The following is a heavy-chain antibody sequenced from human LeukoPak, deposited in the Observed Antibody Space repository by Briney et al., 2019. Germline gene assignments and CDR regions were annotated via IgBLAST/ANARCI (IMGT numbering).Heavy chain of an antibody. CDR1: GYTFTNYY. CDR2: INPSGGST. Sequence: ASVKVSCKASGYTFTNYYMHWVRQAPGQGLEWMGIINPSGGSTSCAQKFQGRVTMTRDTSTSTVYMELSSLRSEDTAVYFCARVDAEGSGVKYFDYWGQGTLVTVSS. D-gene: IGHD3-10*01. J-gene: IGHJ4*02. CDR3: ARVDAEGSGVKYFDY. V-gene: IGHV1-46*01.